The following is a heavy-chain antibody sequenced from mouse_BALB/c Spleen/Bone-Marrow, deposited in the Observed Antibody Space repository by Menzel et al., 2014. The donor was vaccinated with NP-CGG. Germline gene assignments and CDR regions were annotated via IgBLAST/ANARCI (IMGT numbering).Heavy chain of an antibody. J-gene: IGHJ3*01. CDR2: IDPANGNT. CDR1: GFNIKDTY. V-gene: IGHV14-3*02. CDR3: ARYDYRYPWFAY. D-gene: IGHD2-14*01. Sequence: EVQGVESGAELVKPGASVKLSCTASGFNIKDTYMHWVKQRPEQGLEWIGRIDPANGNTKYDPKFQGKATITTDTSSNTAYLQLRSLTSEDTAVCYCARYDYRYPWFAYWGQGTLVTVSA.